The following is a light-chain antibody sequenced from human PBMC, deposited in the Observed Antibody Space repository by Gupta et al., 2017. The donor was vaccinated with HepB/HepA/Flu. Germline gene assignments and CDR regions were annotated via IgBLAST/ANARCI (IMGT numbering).Light chain of an antibody. V-gene: IGLV2-8*01. CDR1: SSDVGNYNY. J-gene: IGLJ3*02. Sequence: QSALPQPPSASGSPGQSVTISCTGTSSDVGNYNYVSWYQQLPGKAPKLMIYEVTNRPSGVPDRFSGSKSGNTASLTVSGLQAEDEADYYCSSYAGNNIWVFGGGTKLTVL. CDR3: SSYAGNNIWV. CDR2: EVT.